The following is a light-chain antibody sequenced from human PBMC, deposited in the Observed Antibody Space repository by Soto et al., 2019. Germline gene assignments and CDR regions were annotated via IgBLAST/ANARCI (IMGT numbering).Light chain of an antibody. CDR1: QSVSSSY. V-gene: IGKV3D-7*01. J-gene: IGKJ1*01. Sequence: PGGRGTLNSKASQSVSSSYLARYQQKPGQAPRLLIYDASHRATGIPARFSGSGSGTDFTLTISSLQAEHVALYYCQQYYSSPPWTFGHGTKVDIK. CDR3: QQYYSSPPWT. CDR2: DAS.